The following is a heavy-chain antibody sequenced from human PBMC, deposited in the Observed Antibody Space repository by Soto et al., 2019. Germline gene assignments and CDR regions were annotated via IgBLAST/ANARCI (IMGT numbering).Heavy chain of an antibody. CDR3: ARGRYCLTGRCFPNWFDS. CDR1: GGSISSGGYY. D-gene: IGHD7-27*01. CDR2: IYYSGST. J-gene: IGHJ5*01. V-gene: IGHV4-30-4*08. Sequence: SETMSLTCTVSGGSISSGGYYWSWIRQHPGKGLEWIGYIYYSGSTYYNPSLKSRVAISVDTSKSQFSLNVTSVTAADTAVYFCARGRYCLTGRCFPNWFDSWGQGALVTVSS.